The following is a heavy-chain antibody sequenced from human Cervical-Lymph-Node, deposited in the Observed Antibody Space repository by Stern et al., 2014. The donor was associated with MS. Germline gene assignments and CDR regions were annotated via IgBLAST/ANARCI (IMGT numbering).Heavy chain of an antibody. CDR3: ATPVSVTVGAMDV. CDR2: IIPILGTP. D-gene: IGHD2-21*02. J-gene: IGHJ6*02. Sequence: QVQLVQSGAEVKKPGSSVKVSCKASGGAFNTYPINWVRQARGRALEWMGGIIPILGTPNYAQRFKGRVTIGADEATTTAYRELSSLTYEDTAVYYCATPVSVTVGAMDVWGQGTAVTVSS. V-gene: IGHV1-69*01. CDR1: GGAFNTYP.